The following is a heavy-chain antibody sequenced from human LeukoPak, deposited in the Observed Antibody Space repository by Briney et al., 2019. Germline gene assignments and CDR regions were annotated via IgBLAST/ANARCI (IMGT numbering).Heavy chain of an antibody. D-gene: IGHD3-22*01. J-gene: IGHJ4*02. Sequence: SETLSLTCTVSGGSISSNSYYWGWIRQPPGKGLEWLGSIYYSGSTYYNPSLKSRVTISVDTSKNQFSLKLSSVTAADTAVYYSARHAIDSSGYYLDYFDYWGQGTLVTVSS. CDR1: GGSISSNSYY. CDR3: ARHAIDSSGYYLDYFDY. V-gene: IGHV4-39*01. CDR2: IYYSGST.